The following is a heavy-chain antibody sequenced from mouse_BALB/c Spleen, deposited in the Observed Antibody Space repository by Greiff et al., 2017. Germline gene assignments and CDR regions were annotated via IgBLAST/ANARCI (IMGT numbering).Heavy chain of an antibody. CDR2: ISSGSSTI. CDR3: ARSTITTGVANYAMDY. CDR1: GFTFSSFG. D-gene: IGHD1-1*01. Sequence: EVMLVESGGGLVQPGGSRKLSCAASGFTFSSFGMHWVRQAPEKGLEWVAYISSGSSTIYYADTVKGRFTISRDNPKNTLFLQMTSLRSEDTAMYYCARSTITTGVANYAMDYWGQGTSVTVSS. V-gene: IGHV5-17*02. J-gene: IGHJ4*01.